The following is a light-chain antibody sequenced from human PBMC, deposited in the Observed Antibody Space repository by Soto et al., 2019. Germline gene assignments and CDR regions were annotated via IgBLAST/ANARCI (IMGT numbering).Light chain of an antibody. V-gene: IGKV3-15*01. J-gene: IGKJ1*01. Sequence: EVAMTQSPATLPMSPGERVTLSCRASQSVSSTLAWYQQKPGQAPRLLIYGACTKATGIPDTFSGSGSETEFTLTISSLQAEDFAIYYCQQYNNLWTFGQGTKVEIK. CDR3: QQYNNLWT. CDR2: GAC. CDR1: QSVSST.